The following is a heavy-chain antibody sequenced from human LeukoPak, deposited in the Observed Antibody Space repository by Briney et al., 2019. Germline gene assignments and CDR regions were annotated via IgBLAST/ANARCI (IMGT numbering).Heavy chain of an antibody. CDR2: IHHDGSNK. D-gene: IGHD1/OR15-1a*01. CDR1: GFTFSSYG. V-gene: IGHV3-30*02. CDR3: AKATGTTPMAAFDY. Sequence: PGGSLRLSCAASGFTFSSYGMHWVRQAPGKGLDWVAFIHHDGSNKYYADSVKGRFTISRDNSKNTLYLQMNSLRAEDTAVYYCAKATGTTPMAAFDYWGQGTLVTVSS. J-gene: IGHJ4*02.